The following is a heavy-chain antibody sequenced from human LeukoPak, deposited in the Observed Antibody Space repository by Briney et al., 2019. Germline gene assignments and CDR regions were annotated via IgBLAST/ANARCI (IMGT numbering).Heavy chain of an antibody. CDR1: DYTFTTYG. J-gene: IGHJ6*03. CDR3: ARVGRLRLGELSAKSGSYYYYYMDV. D-gene: IGHD3-16*02. Sequence: GASVKVSCKASDYTFTTYGISWVRQAPGQGLEWMGWINAYNDNTNYAQKLQGRVTMTTDTSTSTAYMELRSLRSDDTAVYYCARVGRLRLGELSAKSGSYYYYYMDVWGKGTTVTISS. CDR2: INAYNDNT. V-gene: IGHV1-18*01.